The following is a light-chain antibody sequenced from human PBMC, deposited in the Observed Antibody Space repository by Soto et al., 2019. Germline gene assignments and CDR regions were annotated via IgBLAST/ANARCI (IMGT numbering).Light chain of an antibody. CDR3: HQSYSTPQT. CDR2: AAS. CDR1: HFISTY. J-gene: IGKJ1*01. Sequence: DIQMTQSPSSLSASVGDRVTITCRASHFISTYLNWYQHKPGKAPKVLIYAASSLRSGVPSRISGSGSGTDFTLTISSLQPEDFATYYCHQSYSTPQTFGQGTKVDIK. V-gene: IGKV1-39*01.